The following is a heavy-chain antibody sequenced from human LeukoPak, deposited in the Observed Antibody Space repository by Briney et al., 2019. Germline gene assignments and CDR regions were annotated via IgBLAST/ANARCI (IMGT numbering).Heavy chain of an antibody. CDR2: INSDGSST. CDR1: GFTFSSFT. CDR3: ARVSSGSYFGYYYYYMDV. Sequence: GGSLRLSCAASGFTFSSFTMNWVRQAPGKGLVWVSRINSDGSSTSYADSVKGRFTISRDNAKNTLYLQMNSLRAEDTAVYYCARVSSGSYFGYYYYYMDVWGKGTTVTVSS. V-gene: IGHV3-74*01. D-gene: IGHD1-26*01. J-gene: IGHJ6*03.